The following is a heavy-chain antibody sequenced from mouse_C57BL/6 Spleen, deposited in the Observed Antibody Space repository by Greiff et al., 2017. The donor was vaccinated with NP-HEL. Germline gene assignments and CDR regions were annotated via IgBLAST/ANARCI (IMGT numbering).Heavy chain of an antibody. CDR1: GYTFTDYE. CDR2: IDPETGGT. V-gene: IGHV1-15*01. J-gene: IGHJ2*01. CDR3: TREGLGNYFDY. D-gene: IGHD3-3*01. Sequence: QVQLKESGAELVRPGASVTLSCKASGYTFTDYEMYWVKQTPVHGLEWIGAIDPETGGTAYNQKFKGKAILTADKSSSTAYMELRSLTSEDSAVYYCTREGLGNYFDYWGQGTTLTVSS.